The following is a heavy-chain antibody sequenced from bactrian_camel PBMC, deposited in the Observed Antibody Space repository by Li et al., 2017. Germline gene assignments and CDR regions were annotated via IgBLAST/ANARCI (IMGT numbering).Heavy chain of an antibody. Sequence: QLVESGGGLVQPGGSLRLPCAASGFTFLENDMSWVRQAPGKGLEWVSGIGSDGGSTYYAASVRGRFTISRDNAKSTLYLEMNRLKPEDTGMYYCAAAPVSSRLLLDLLDSSLYNYWGQGTQVTVS. J-gene: IGHJ4*01. V-gene: IGHV3S40*01. CDR1: GFTFLEND. D-gene: IGHD1*01. CDR2: IGSDGGST. CDR3: AAAPVSSRLLLDLLDSSLYNY.